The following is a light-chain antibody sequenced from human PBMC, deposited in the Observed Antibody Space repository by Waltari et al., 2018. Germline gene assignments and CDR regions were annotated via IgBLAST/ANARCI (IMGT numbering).Light chain of an antibody. J-gene: IGKJ4*01. CDR2: WAS. CDR1: QSVFFTYNNKIY. Sequence: DIVMTQSPDSLAVSLGERATINCQSSQSVFFTYNNKIYLACYQQKPRQPPKLLISWASTRESGVPDRFSGSGSGTHFTLTISSLQAEDVAVYSCQQYYGIPLTFGGGTKVEIK. CDR3: QQYYGIPLT. V-gene: IGKV4-1*01.